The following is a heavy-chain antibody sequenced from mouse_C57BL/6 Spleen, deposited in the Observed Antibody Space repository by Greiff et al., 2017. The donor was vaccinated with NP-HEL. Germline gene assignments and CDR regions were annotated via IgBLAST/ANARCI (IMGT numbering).Heavy chain of an antibody. CDR1: GYTFTDYN. J-gene: IGHJ4*01. CDR3: ARSTSPIYYYGSSFLLDY. Sequence: EVQLQQSGPELVKPGASVKMSCKASGYTFTDYNMHWVKQSHGKSLEWIGYINPNNGGTSYNQKFKGKATLTVNKSSSTAYMELRSLTSEDSAVYYCARSTSPIYYYGSSFLLDYWGQGTSVTVSS. CDR2: INPNNGGT. V-gene: IGHV1-22*01. D-gene: IGHD1-1*01.